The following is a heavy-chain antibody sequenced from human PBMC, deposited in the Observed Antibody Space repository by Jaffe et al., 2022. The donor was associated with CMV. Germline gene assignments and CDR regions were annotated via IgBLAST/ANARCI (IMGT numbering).Heavy chain of an antibody. Sequence: EVQLVESGGGLVKPGGSLRLSCAASGFTFSSYSMNWVRQAPGKGLEWVSSISSSSSYIYYADSVKGRFTISRDNAKNSLYLQMNSLRAEDTAVYYCARDIDGYNCVDYWGQGTLVTVSS. V-gene: IGHV3-21*01. CDR1: GFTFSSYS. D-gene: IGHD5-12*01. CDR3: ARDIDGYNCVDY. J-gene: IGHJ4*02. CDR2: ISSSSSYI.